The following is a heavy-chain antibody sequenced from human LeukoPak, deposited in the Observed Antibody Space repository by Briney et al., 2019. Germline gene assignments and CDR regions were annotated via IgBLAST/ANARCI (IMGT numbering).Heavy chain of an antibody. J-gene: IGHJ3*02. Sequence: ASVKVSCKASGGTFSSYAISWVRQAPGQGLEWMGGIIPIFGTANYAQKFQGGVTITADESTSTAYMELSSLRSEDTAVYYCARDLPDSSGYYYVMTAFDIWGQGTMVTVSS. CDR2: IIPIFGTA. CDR1: GGTFSSYA. CDR3: ARDLPDSSGYYYVMTAFDI. V-gene: IGHV1-69*13. D-gene: IGHD3-22*01.